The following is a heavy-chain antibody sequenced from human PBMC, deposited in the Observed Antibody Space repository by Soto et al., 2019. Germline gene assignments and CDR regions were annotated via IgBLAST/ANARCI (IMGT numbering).Heavy chain of an antibody. CDR3: ARDRSSGWFYSYYYYYYGMDV. CDR2: ISYDGSNK. D-gene: IGHD6-19*01. J-gene: IGHJ6*02. CDR1: GFTFSSYA. V-gene: IGHV3-30-3*01. Sequence: GGSLRLSCAASGFTFSSYAMHWVRQAPGKGLEWVAVISYDGSNKYYADSVKGRFTISRDNSKNTLYLQMNSLRAEDTAVYYCARDRSSGWFYSYYYYYYGMDVWGQGTTVTVS.